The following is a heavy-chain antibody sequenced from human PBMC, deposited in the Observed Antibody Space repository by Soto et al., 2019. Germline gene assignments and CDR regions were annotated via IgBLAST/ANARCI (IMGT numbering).Heavy chain of an antibody. CDR1: GFTFSSYG. CDR2: ISYDGSNK. Sequence: GGSLRLSCAASGFTFSSYGVHWVRQAPGKGLEWVAVISYDGSNKYYADSVKGRFTISRDNSKNTLYLQMNSLRAEDTAVYYCAKELSPWIQLWLPADYWGQGTLVTVSS. CDR3: AKELSPWIQLWLPADY. V-gene: IGHV3-30*18. J-gene: IGHJ4*02. D-gene: IGHD5-18*01.